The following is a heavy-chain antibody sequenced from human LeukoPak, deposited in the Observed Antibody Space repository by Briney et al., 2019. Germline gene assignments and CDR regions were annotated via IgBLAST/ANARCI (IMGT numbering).Heavy chain of an antibody. D-gene: IGHD5-18*01. Sequence: GGSLRLSCVASGLTVSNHWMSWVRQAPGKGLEWVANIREERGQEYYMDSVKGRFTISKNSAKNSLYLQMNTLRVEDTAMYYCASLDTAKQPLANHWGQGTLVTVSS. J-gene: IGHJ5*02. CDR1: GLTVSNHW. CDR2: IREERGQE. V-gene: IGHV3-7*03. CDR3: ASLDTAKQPLANH.